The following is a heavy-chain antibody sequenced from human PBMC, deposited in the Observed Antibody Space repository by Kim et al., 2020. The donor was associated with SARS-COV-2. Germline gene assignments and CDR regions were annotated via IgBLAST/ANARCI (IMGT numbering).Heavy chain of an antibody. V-gene: IGHV3-53*04. CDR3: ARDSGYSYGIYGMDV. D-gene: IGHD5-18*01. CDR1: GFTVSSNY. Sequence: GGSLRLSCAASGFTVSSNYMSWVRQAPGKGLEWVSVIYSGGSTYYADSVKGRFTISRHNSKNTLYLQMNSLRAEDTAVYYCARDSGYSYGIYGMDVWGQGTTVTVSS. J-gene: IGHJ6*02. CDR2: IYSGGST.